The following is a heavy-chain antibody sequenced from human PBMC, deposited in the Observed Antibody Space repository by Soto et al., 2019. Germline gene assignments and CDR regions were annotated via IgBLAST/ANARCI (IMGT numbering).Heavy chain of an antibody. CDR2: ISYDGSNK. CDR1: GFTFSSYG. Sequence: QVQLVESGGGVVQPGRSLRLSCAASGFTFSSYGMHWVRQAPGKGLEWVAVISYDGSNKYYADSVKGRFTISRDNSKNTLYLQMNSLRAEDTAVYYCPKDSRIVVVTAPYDYWGQGTLVTVSS. D-gene: IGHD2-21*02. CDR3: PKDSRIVVVTAPYDY. V-gene: IGHV3-30*18. J-gene: IGHJ4*02.